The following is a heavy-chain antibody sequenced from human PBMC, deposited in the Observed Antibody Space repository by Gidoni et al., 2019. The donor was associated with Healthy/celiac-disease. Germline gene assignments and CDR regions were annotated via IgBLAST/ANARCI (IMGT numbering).Heavy chain of an antibody. CDR1: GFTFSSYA. D-gene: IGHD5-12*01. Sequence: EVQLVESGGGLVQPGGSLRLSCSASGFTFSSYAMHWVRQAPGKGLEYVSAISSNGGSTYYADAVKGRFTISRDNSKNTLYLQMSSLRAEDTAVYYCVSSRPWMIGMDVWGQGTTVTVSS. CDR3: VSSRPWMIGMDV. J-gene: IGHJ6*02. CDR2: ISSNGGST. V-gene: IGHV3-64D*06.